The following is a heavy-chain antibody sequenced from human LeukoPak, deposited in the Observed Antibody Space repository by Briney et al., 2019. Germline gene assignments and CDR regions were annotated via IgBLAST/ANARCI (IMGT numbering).Heavy chain of an antibody. CDR2: IWYDGNNK. D-gene: IGHD6-6*01. V-gene: IGHV3-33*01. J-gene: IGHJ6*03. CDR1: GFTFSSYG. Sequence: GGSLRLSCAASGFTFSSYGMHWVRQAPGKGLEWVAVIWYDGNNKYYADSVKGRFTISRDNSKNTLYLQKNSLRAEDTAVYYCAREYSSSDYYYFYYMDVWGKGTTVTVSS. CDR3: AREYSSSDYYYFYYMDV.